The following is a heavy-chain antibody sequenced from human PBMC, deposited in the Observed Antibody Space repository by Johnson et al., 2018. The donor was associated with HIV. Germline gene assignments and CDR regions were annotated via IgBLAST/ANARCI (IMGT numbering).Heavy chain of an antibody. D-gene: IGHD3-22*01. CDR2: ISYDGSYK. Sequence: QVQLVESWGGVVQPGRSLRLSCAASGFTFSNYAMHWVRQAPGKGLEWVAVISYDGSYKYYADSVKGRFTISRDNSKNTLSLHMNSLRAEDTAVFYCARTPRPYYYDSSDGAFDIWGQGTMVTVSS. CDR3: ARTPRPYYYDSSDGAFDI. CDR1: GFTFSNYA. V-gene: IGHV3-30*01. J-gene: IGHJ3*02.